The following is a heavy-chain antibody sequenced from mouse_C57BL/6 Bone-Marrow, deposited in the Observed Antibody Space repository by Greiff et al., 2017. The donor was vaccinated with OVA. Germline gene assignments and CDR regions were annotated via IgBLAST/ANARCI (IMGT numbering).Heavy chain of an antibody. CDR2: IDPSDSYT. CDR3: ARDTTVVGDFDY. Sequence: QVQLKQPGAELVKPGASVKLSCKASGYTFTSYWMQWVKQRPGQGLEWIGEIDPSDSYTNYNQKFKGKATLTVDTSSSTAYMQLSSLTSEDSAVYYCARDTTVVGDFDYWGQGTTLTVSS. J-gene: IGHJ2*01. CDR1: GYTFTSYW. V-gene: IGHV1-50*01. D-gene: IGHD1-1*01.